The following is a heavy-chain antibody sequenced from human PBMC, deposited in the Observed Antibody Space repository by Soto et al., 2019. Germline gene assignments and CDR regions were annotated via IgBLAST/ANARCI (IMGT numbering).Heavy chain of an antibody. CDR3: ARDLKGYCSSTSCYTSYYYGMDV. D-gene: IGHD2-2*02. J-gene: IGHJ6*02. V-gene: IGHV1-2*02. Sequence: ASVKVSCKASGGTFSSYAISWVRQAPGQGLEWMGWINPNSGGTNYAQKFQGRVTMTRDTSISTAYMELSRLRSDDTAVYYCARDLKGYCSSTSCYTSYYYGMDVWGQGATVTVSS. CDR2: INPNSGGT. CDR1: GGTFSSYA.